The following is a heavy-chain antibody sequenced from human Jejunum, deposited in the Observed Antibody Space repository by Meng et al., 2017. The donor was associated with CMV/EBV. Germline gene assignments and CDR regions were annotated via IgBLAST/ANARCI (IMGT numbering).Heavy chain of an antibody. V-gene: IGHV3-9*01. D-gene: IGHD1-20*01. Sequence: SGFTFDDYALHWVRQRPGKGLGWVSAISWSGGSVVYADSVKGRFTTSRDNARKSVHLQLNSLRGEDTAVYYCAKDSGRYDFYAMAVWGQGTTVTVSS. CDR3: AKDSGRYDFYAMAV. CDR2: ISWSGGSV. J-gene: IGHJ6*02. CDR1: GFTFDDYA.